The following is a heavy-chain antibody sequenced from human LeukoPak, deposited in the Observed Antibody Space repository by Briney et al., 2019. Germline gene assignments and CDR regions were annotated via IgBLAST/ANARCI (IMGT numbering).Heavy chain of an antibody. CDR1: GFTFSSYG. CDR2: IWYDGSNK. CDR3: ARHKWELISDNWFDP. V-gene: IGHV3-33*01. D-gene: IGHD1-26*01. J-gene: IGHJ5*02. Sequence: GRSLRLSCAASGFTFSSYGMHWVRQAPGKGLEWVALIWYDGSNKYYTDSVKGRLTISRDNSKNTLYLQMNSLRAEDTAVYYCARHKWELISDNWFDPWGQGTLVTVSS.